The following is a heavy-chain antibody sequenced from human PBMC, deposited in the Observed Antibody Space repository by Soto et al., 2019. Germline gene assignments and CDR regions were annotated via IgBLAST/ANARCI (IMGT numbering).Heavy chain of an antibody. CDR3: ARATRVATSFDY. CDR2: INPNSGGT. Sequence: GASVKVSCKASGYTFTGYYMHWVRHAPGQGLEWMGWINPNSGGTNYAQKFQGWVTMTRDTSISTAYMELSRLRSDDTAVYYCARATRVATSFDYWGQGTLVTVSS. D-gene: IGHD5-12*01. J-gene: IGHJ4*02. CDR1: GYTFTGYY. V-gene: IGHV1-2*04.